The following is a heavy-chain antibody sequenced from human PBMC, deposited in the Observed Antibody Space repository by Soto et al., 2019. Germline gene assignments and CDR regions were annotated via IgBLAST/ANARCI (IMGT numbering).Heavy chain of an antibody. J-gene: IGHJ6*02. V-gene: IGHV3-74*01. CDR1: GFTFSSYW. D-gene: IGHD1-26*01. CDR2: IDNAGSSV. CDR3: TRVGGSVSGMDV. Sequence: EVQLVESGGGLVQPGGSLRLSCAASGFTFSSYWMHWVRQAPGKGLVLVSRIDNAGSSVRYADSVKGRFTISRDNAKNTLYLQMNRLRAEDTAVYYCTRVGGSVSGMDVWGQGTTGTVSS.